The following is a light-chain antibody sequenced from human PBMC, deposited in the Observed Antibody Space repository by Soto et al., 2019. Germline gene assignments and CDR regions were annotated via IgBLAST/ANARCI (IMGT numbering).Light chain of an antibody. CDR3: QSYDSSIPVV. CDR2: EDN. Sequence: NFMLTQPHSVSESPGKTVTISCTRSSGSIASNYVQWYQQRPGSAPTTVIYEDNQRPSGVPDRFSGSIDSSSNSASLTISGLKTEDEADYYCQSYDSSIPVVFCGGTKLTVL. J-gene: IGLJ2*01. CDR1: SGSIASNY. V-gene: IGLV6-57*04.